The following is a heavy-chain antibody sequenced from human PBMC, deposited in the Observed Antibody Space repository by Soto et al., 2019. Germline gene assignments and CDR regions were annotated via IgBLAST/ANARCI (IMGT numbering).Heavy chain of an antibody. V-gene: IGHV1-2*04. Sequence: ASVKVSCKASGYTFTGYYMHWVRQAPGQGLEWMGWINPNSVGTKYAQKFQGWVTMTRDTCISTAYMELSRLRSDDTAVYYCARGVKEQWLSDAFDIWGQGTMVTVSS. CDR3: ARGVKEQWLSDAFDI. J-gene: IGHJ3*02. CDR2: INPNSVGT. D-gene: IGHD6-19*01. CDR1: GYTFTGYY.